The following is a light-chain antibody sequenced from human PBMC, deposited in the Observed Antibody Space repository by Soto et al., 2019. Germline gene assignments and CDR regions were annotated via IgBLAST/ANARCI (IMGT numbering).Light chain of an antibody. V-gene: IGLV2-23*01. Sequence: QSALTQPASVSGSPGQSITISCTGTSSDVGSSNLVSWYQQHPGKAPKLIIYEGTRRPSGVSGRFSGSMSGNTASLTISGLQAEDEAEYYCCSFARSRISYVFGTGTKVTVL. CDR3: CSFARSRISYV. CDR2: EGT. CDR1: SSDVGSSNL. J-gene: IGLJ1*01.